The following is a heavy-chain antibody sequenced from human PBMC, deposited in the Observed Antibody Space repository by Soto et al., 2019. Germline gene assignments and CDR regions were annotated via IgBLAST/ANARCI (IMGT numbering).Heavy chain of an antibody. Sequence: TLSLTCAVSGGSISRGGYSWSWIRQPPGKGLEWIGYIYHGGSTYYNPSLKSRVTISVDRSKNQFSLKLSSVTAADTAVYYCARVSRDTAMVLSFDYWGQGTLVTVS. CDR3: ARVSRDTAMVLSFDY. V-gene: IGHV4-30-2*01. CDR1: GGSISRGGYS. CDR2: IYHGGST. J-gene: IGHJ4*02. D-gene: IGHD5-18*01.